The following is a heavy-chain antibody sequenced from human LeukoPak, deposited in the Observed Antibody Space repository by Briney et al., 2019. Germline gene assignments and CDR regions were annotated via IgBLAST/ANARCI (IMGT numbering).Heavy chain of an antibody. CDR1: GGSIRSSYYY. CDR2: INHSGST. D-gene: IGHD3-10*01. J-gene: IGHJ6*02. V-gene: IGHV4-39*07. Sequence: PSETLSLTCTVSGGSIRSSYYYWGWIRQPPGTGLEWIGEINHSGSTNYNPSLKSRVTISVDTSKNQFSLKLSSVTAADTAVYYCARGVSHYYGSGSYYTRYYYYGMDVWGQGTTVTVSS. CDR3: ARGVSHYYGSGSYYTRYYYYGMDV.